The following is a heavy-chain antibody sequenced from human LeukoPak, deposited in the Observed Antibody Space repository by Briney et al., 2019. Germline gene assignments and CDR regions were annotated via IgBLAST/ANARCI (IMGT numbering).Heavy chain of an antibody. J-gene: IGHJ3*02. CDR2: IYYSGST. V-gene: IGHV4-39*01. CDR3: ARADRPRETGIDWFVKSTPTPNDAFDI. CDR1: GGSISSSSYY. Sequence: SETLSLTCTVSGGSISSSSYYWGWIRQPPGKGLEWIGSIYYSGSTYYNPSLKSRVTISVDTSKNQFSLKLSSVTAADTAVYYCARADRPRETGIDWFVKSTPTPNDAFDIWGQGTTVTVSS. D-gene: IGHD3-9*01.